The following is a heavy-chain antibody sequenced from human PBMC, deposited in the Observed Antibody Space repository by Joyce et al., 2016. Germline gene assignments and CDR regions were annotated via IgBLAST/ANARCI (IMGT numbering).Heavy chain of an antibody. CDR2: ISYDGNNK. CDR1: GFTFRSWG. D-gene: IGHD3-3*01. V-gene: IGHV3-30*18. CDR3: AKELDTIGMDV. J-gene: IGHJ6*02. Sequence: QVQLVESGGGVVQPGRSLRLSCAASGFTFRSWGMHWVRQAPGKGLEWVEVISYDGNNKYYADSGKGRFILSRDNSKNTLYLQMNRLRVEDTAVYYCAKELDTIGMDVWGQGTTVTVSS.